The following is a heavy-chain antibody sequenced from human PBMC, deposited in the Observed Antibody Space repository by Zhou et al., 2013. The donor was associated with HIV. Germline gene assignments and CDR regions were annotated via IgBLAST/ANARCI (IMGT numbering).Heavy chain of an antibody. V-gene: IGHV1-2*02. J-gene: IGHJ4*02. CDR3: AREAVAGTAELAL. CDR2: INPNSGGT. CDR1: GYTFTGYY. D-gene: IGHD6-19*01. Sequence: QVQLVQSGAEVRKPGASVRVSCKASGYTFTGYYMHWVRQAPGQGLEWMGWINPNSGGTNYAQKFQGRVTMTRDTSISTTYMRLDRLTSDDTAVYYCAREAVAGTAELALWGQGTLVTVSS.